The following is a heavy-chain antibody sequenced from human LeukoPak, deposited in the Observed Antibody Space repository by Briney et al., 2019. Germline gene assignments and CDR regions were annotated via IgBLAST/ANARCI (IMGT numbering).Heavy chain of an antibody. CDR3: ARQRGDDIVWFGESVLEFDY. D-gene: IGHD3-10*01. CDR1: GFTFSSYS. CDR2: ISSSSSYI. J-gene: IGHJ4*02. Sequence: GGSLRLSCAASGFTFSSYSMNWVRQAPGKGLEWVSSISSSSSYIYYADSVKGRFTISRDNAKNSLYLQMNSLRAEDTAVYYCARQRGDDIVWFGESVLEFDYWGQGTLVTVSS. V-gene: IGHV3-21*01.